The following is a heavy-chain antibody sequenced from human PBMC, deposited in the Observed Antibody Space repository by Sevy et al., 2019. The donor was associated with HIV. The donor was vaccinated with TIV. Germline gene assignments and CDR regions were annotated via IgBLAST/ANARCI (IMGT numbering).Heavy chain of an antibody. CDR1: GFTFSSFG. Sequence: GGSLRLSCAASGFTFSSFGMHWVRQAPGKGLEWVEHISNDGSNKYYADSVKGRFTISRDNSKNTLYLQMDSLRAEDTAVYYCAITLHWGQGTMVTVSS. V-gene: IGHV3-30*03. J-gene: IGHJ3*01. CDR3: AITLH. CDR2: ISNDGSNK.